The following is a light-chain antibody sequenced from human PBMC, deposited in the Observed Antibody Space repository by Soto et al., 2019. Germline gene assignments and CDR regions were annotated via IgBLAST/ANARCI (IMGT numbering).Light chain of an antibody. CDR1: QSISTW. Sequence: DIQMTQSPSTLTASVGDRVTITCRASQSISTWLAWYQQKPGKAPSLLIYGASSLKSGVPSRFSGSGSGTEFTLTISSLQPDDFATYYCQQYRSYSFGQGTQVDIK. CDR2: GAS. V-gene: IGKV1-5*01. J-gene: IGKJ1*01. CDR3: QQYRSYS.